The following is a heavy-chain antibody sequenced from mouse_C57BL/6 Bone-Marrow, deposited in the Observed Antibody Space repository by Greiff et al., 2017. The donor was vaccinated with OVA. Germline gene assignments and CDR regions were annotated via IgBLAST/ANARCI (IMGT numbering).Heavy chain of an antibody. CDR2: ISSGGSYT. CDR3: ARHGDYGSFFDY. Sequence: EVMLVESGGDLVKPGGSLKLSCAASGFTFSSYGMSWVRQTPDKRLEWVATISSGGSYTYYPDSVKGRFTISRENAKNTLYLQMSILKSEDTAMYYCARHGDYGSFFDYWGQGTTLTVSS. J-gene: IGHJ2*01. CDR1: GFTFSSYG. D-gene: IGHD1-1*01. V-gene: IGHV5-6*01.